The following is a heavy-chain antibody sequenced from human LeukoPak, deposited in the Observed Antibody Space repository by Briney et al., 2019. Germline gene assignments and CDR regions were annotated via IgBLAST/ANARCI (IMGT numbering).Heavy chain of an antibody. Sequence: PSETLSLTCAVYGGSFSGYYWSWIRQPPGKGLEWIGEINHSGSTNYNPSLKSRVTISVDTSKNQFSLKLSSVTAADTAVYYCARVLLLWFRRKYYFDYWGQGTLVTVSS. CDR2: INHSGST. J-gene: IGHJ4*02. V-gene: IGHV4-34*01. CDR1: GGSFSGYY. CDR3: ARVLLLWFRRKYYFDY. D-gene: IGHD3-10*01.